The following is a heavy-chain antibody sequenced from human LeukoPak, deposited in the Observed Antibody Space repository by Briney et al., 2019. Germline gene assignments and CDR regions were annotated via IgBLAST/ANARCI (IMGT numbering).Heavy chain of an antibody. D-gene: IGHD3-16*01. CDR3: ARWGGTRQFYFDY. J-gene: IGHJ4*02. V-gene: IGHV3-33*01. CDR2: INYDGSNR. CDR1: GFSLSDYG. Sequence: GGSLRLSCAASGFSLSDYGLHWVRQGPGKGLEWLAVINYDGSNRYYADSVKGRFTISKDSSENTLYLQMNRLRADDTAIYYCARWGGTRQFYFDYWGQGTLVTVSS.